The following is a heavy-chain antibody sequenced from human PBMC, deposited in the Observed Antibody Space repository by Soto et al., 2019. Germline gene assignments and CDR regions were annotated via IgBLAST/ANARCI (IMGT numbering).Heavy chain of an antibody. CDR3: ARDRRAYSSSWYGWFDP. V-gene: IGHV4-4*02. CDR2: IYHSGST. CDR1: GGSISSSNW. D-gene: IGHD6-13*01. J-gene: IGHJ5*02. Sequence: LSLPCAVSGGSISSSNWWSWVRQPPGKGLEWIGEIYHSGSTNYNPSLKSRVTISVDKSKNQFSLKLSSVTAADTAVYYCARDRRAYSSSWYGWFDPWGQGTLVTVSS.